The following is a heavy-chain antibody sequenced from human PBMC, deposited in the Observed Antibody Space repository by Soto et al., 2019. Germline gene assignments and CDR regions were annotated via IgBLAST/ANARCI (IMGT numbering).Heavy chain of an antibody. CDR3: ARAPYYYDSSRYYGMDV. CDR2: IYYSGST. CDR1: GGSISSGDYY. V-gene: IGHV4-30-4*01. D-gene: IGHD3-22*01. Sequence: ASETLSLTCTVSGGSISSGDYYWSWIRQPPGKGLEWIGYIYYSGSTYYNPSLKSRVTISVDTSKNQFSLKLSSVTAADTAVYYCARAPYYYDSSRYYGMDVWGQGTTVTVSS. J-gene: IGHJ6*02.